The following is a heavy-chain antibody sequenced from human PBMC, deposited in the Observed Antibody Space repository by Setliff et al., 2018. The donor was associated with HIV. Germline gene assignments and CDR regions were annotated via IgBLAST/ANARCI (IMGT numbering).Heavy chain of an antibody. J-gene: IGHJ3*01. CDR2: IIPIFGTA. D-gene: IGHD3-22*01. Sequence: GASVKVSCKASGGTFRSNAFSWLRQAPGQGLEWMGGIIPIFGTANYAQKFQRRLTITADEVRNTAYVELSSLRSEDTAAYYCARHAGYYDSSGYYYDAFDLWGQGTMVTVSS. CDR3: ARHAGYYDSSGYYYDAFDL. CDR1: GGTFRSNA. V-gene: IGHV1-69*13.